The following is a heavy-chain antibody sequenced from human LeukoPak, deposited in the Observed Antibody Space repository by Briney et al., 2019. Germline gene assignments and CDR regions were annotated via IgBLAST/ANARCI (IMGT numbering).Heavy chain of an antibody. D-gene: IGHD4-17*01. CDR3: ARPTVTLES. Sequence: GGSLRLSCRASGFTFSTHCMHWVRQAPGKGLVWVSHINGDGSTTTYADSVKGRFTISRDNAKNTLYLQMNRLRAEDTAVYYCARPTVTLESWGQGTLVTVSS. J-gene: IGHJ5*02. CDR2: INGDGSTT. V-gene: IGHV3-74*01. CDR1: GFTFSTHC.